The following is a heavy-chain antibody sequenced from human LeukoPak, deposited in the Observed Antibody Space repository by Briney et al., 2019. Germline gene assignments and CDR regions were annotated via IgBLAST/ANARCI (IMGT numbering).Heavy chain of an antibody. CDR1: GFTFSSYS. J-gene: IGHJ4*02. Sequence: GGSLRLSCAASGFTFSSYSMNWVRQAPGKGLEWVSAISGSGGSTYYADSVKGRFTISRDNSKNTLYLQMNSLRAEDTAVYYCAKAGLAVAGTWFDYWGQGTVVTVSS. D-gene: IGHD6-19*01. V-gene: IGHV3-23*01. CDR3: AKAGLAVAGTWFDY. CDR2: ISGSGGST.